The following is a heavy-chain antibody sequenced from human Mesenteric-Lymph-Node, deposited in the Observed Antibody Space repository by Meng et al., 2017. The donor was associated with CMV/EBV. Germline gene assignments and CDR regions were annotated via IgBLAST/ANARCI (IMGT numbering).Heavy chain of an antibody. CDR3: AKDHSGSSFFDY. D-gene: IGHD1-26*01. V-gene: IGHV3-23*01. Sequence: GESLKISCTASGFTFNNYAMNWVRQAPGKGLEWVSGIRGSGGSSYYADSVKGRFTISRDNSKNTLYLQMNSLRAEDTAVYYCAKDHSGSSFFDYWGQGTLVTVSS. CDR1: GFTFNNYA. CDR2: IRGSGGSS. J-gene: IGHJ4*02.